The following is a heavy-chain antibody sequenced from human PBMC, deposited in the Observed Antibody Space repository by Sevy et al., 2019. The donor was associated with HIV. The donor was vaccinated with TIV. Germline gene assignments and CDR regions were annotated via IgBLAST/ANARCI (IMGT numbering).Heavy chain of an antibody. J-gene: IGHJ4*02. CDR1: GFTVSSNY. D-gene: IGHD6-13*01. CDR2: IYSGGST. Sequence: GGSLRLSCAASGFTVSSNYVSWVRQAPGKGLEWVSVIYSGGSTYYADSVKGRFTISRDNSKNTLYLQMNSLRAEDTAVYYCARDGSRWAFDYWGQGTLVTVSS. V-gene: IGHV3-53*01. CDR3: ARDGSRWAFDY.